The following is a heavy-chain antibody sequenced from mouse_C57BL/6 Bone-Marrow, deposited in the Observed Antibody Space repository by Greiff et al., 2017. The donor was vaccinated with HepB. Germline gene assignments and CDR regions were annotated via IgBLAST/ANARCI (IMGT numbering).Heavy chain of an antibody. CDR1: GYTFTSYW. Sequence: QVQLQQPGAELVKPGASVKLSCKASGYTFTSYWMHWVKQRPGQGLEWIGMIHPNSGSTNYNEKFKSKATLTVDKSSSTAYLQLSSLTSEDSAVYYCAPITTVVADYWGQGTTLTVAS. V-gene: IGHV1-64*01. D-gene: IGHD1-1*01. CDR3: APITTVVADY. J-gene: IGHJ2*01. CDR2: IHPNSGST.